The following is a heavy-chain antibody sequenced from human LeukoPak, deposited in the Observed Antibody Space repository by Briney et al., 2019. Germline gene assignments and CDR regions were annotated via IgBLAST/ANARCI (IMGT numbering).Heavy chain of an antibody. V-gene: IGHV1-18*01. CDR2: ISACNGNL. CDR3: ARVGLYYYDSDGYYSPSHFDY. Sequence: ASVKVSCKASGYSFTNYGISWVRQAPGQGLEWMGWISACNGNLKYAQKLQGRVTMTTETSTTTAYMELRSLRSDDTAVYYCARVGLYYYDSDGYYSPSHFDYWGQGTLVTVSS. CDR1: GYSFTNYG. D-gene: IGHD3-22*01. J-gene: IGHJ4*02.